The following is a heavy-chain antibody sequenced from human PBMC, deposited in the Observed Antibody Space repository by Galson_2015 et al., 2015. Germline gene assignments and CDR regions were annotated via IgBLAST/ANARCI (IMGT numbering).Heavy chain of an antibody. J-gene: IGHJ4*02. CDR2: ISSNGGST. CDR3: ARGTRGIAVAVTNGNKGPPPLY. V-gene: IGHV3-64*04. Sequence: SLRLSCAASGFTFSCYAMHWVRQAPGKGLEYVSAISSNGGSTYYADSVKGRFTISRDNAKNTLYLQMNSLRAEDTAVYYCARGTRGIAVAVTNGNKGPPPLYWGQGTLVTVSS. CDR1: GFTFSCYA. D-gene: IGHD6-19*01.